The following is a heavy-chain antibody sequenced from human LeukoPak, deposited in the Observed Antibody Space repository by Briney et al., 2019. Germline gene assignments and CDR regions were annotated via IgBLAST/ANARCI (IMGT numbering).Heavy chain of an antibody. Sequence: GGSLRLSCAASGFTFSRYWMSWVRQAPGRGLEWVANIKHDGSQKYDVDSVTGRITISRDNAKNSLYLQMTSLRAEDTAVYYCARDGMGGIKAFDIWGQGTMVTVSS. V-gene: IGHV3-7*05. CDR1: GFTFSRYW. CDR2: IKHDGSQK. D-gene: IGHD3-10*01. J-gene: IGHJ3*02. CDR3: ARDGMGGIKAFDI.